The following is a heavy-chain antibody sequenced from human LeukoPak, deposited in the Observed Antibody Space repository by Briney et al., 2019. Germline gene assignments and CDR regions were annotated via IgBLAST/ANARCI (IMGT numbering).Heavy chain of an antibody. J-gene: IGHJ4*02. CDR3: ARVTWNYVPFDY. CDR2: INSDGSTT. V-gene: IGHV3-74*01. D-gene: IGHD3-10*02. CDR1: GFTFSSYW. Sequence: GRSLRLSCAASGFTFSSYWMHWVRQAPGKGLVWVSRINSDGSTTTYADSVKGRFTISRDNARNTLYLQMNSLGAEDTAVYYCARVTWNYVPFDYWGQGTLVTVSS.